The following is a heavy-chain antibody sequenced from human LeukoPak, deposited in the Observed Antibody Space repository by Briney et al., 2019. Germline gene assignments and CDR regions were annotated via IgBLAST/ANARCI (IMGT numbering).Heavy chain of an antibody. D-gene: IGHD1-26*01. V-gene: IGHV4-39*01. J-gene: IGHJ4*02. CDR2: VYYSGSS. Sequence: PSETLSLTCTVSGGSISSSSYYWGWIRQPPGKGLEWIGSVYYSGSSYHDPSLKSRVTISVDTSKNQFSLKLSSVTAADTAVYYCASSEKKTVGATDYWGQGTLVTVSS. CDR1: GGSISSSSYY. CDR3: ASSEKKTVGATDY.